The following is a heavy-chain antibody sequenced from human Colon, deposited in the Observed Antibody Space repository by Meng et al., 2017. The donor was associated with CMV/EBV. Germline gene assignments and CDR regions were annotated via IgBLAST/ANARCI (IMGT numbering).Heavy chain of an antibody. CDR3: TSPPVSGNPFDY. CDR2: IRNKANNYAT. D-gene: IGHD4-23*01. CDR1: GFTFSDST. Sequence: ASGFTFSDSTMYWVRQASGKGLEWVGRIRNKANNYATTYAASVRGRFTISRDDSKNTAYLQMNSLKTEDTAVYYCTSPPVSGNPFDYWGQGTLVTVSS. V-gene: IGHV3-73*01. J-gene: IGHJ4*02.